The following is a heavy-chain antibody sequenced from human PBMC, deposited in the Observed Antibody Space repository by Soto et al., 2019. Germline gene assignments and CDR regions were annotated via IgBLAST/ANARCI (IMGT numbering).Heavy chain of an antibody. D-gene: IGHD6-25*01. V-gene: IGHV5-51*01. CDR2: IYPGDSDT. J-gene: IGHJ4*02. CDR3: ARVDSSGCSEY. CDR1: GYSFTSYW. Sequence: GESLKISCKGSGYSFTSYWIGWVRQMPGKGLECMGFIYPGDSDTTYSPSFQGHVTISADKYSSTAYLQWSSLKASDTAIYYCARVDSSGCSEYWGQGTLVTVSS.